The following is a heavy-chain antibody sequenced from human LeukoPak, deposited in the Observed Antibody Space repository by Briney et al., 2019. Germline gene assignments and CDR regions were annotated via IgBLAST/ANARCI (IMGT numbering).Heavy chain of an antibody. CDR1: GASISSYY. Sequence: PSETLSLTCAVSGASISSYYWSWIRQPPGKGLEWIGHIYYGGSTNYNPSLKSRVTISVDTSKKQLSLKLSSVTAADTAVYYCARDRRRELLHAFDIWGQGTMVTVSS. CDR2: IYYGGST. J-gene: IGHJ3*02. CDR3: ARDRRRELLHAFDI. D-gene: IGHD1-26*01. V-gene: IGHV4-59*01.